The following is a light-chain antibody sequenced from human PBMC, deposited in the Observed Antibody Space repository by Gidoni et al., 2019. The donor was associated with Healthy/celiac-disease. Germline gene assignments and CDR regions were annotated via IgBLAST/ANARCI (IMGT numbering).Light chain of an antibody. Sequence: EIVMTQSPATLSVSPGERATLSCRASQSVSSNLAWYQLKPGQTPRLLIYGASTRATGIPARCSGSGSGTEFTLTIGSLQSEDFAGYYCQQYNNWPPYTFGQGTKLEIK. CDR3: QQYNNWPPYT. V-gene: IGKV3-15*01. CDR2: GAS. CDR1: QSVSSN. J-gene: IGKJ2*01.